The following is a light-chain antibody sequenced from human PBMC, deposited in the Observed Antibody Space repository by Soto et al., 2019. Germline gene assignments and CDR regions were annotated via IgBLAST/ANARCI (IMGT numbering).Light chain of an antibody. CDR2: MND. Sequence: QSVLTQPPSASGNPGQRLTISCSGSTSNILRNYVYWYRQFPGTAPRLLISMNDQRPSGVPDRFSGSKSGTSASLAISGLRSEDEADYYCASWDDSMSGYVFGTGTKVNVL. CDR1: TSNILRNY. V-gene: IGLV1-47*01. J-gene: IGLJ1*01. CDR3: ASWDDSMSGYV.